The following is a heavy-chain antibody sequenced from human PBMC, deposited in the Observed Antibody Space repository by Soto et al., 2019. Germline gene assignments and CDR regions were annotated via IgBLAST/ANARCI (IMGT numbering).Heavy chain of an antibody. CDR1: GGSISSYY. D-gene: IGHD7-27*01. Sequence: SEPLSLTWTVSGGSISSYYWSWIRQPPGKGLELIGYIYYSGSTNYNPSLKSRVTISVDTSKNQFSLKLSSVTAADTAVYYCARWSDWGDYYYYYYGMDVWGQGTTVTVSS. J-gene: IGHJ6*02. CDR2: IYYSGST. V-gene: IGHV4-59*01. CDR3: ARWSDWGDYYYYYYGMDV.